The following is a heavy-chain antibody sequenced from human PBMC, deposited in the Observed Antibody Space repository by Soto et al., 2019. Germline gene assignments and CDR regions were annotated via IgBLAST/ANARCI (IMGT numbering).Heavy chain of an antibody. V-gene: IGHV3-33*01. J-gene: IGHJ6*02. Sequence: VGSMRLSCAASGFTLSSYGMHWVRQAPGKGLEWVAVIWYDGSNKYYADSVKGRFTISRDNSKNTLYLQMNSLRAEDTAVYYCASEYCSSTSCRKPYYYGMDVWGQGTTVTVSS. D-gene: IGHD2-2*01. CDR2: IWYDGSNK. CDR1: GFTLSSYG. CDR3: ASEYCSSTSCRKPYYYGMDV.